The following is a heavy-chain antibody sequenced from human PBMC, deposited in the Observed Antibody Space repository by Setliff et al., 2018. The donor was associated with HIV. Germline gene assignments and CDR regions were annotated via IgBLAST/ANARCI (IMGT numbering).Heavy chain of an antibody. CDR2: IYNSGGT. CDR3: ARHLTPLLVVVS. CDR1: GGSMSSYF. J-gene: IGHJ4*02. D-gene: IGHD2-15*01. V-gene: IGHV4-59*01. Sequence: SETLSLTCTVSGGSMSSYFWSWIRQSPGKGLEWIGYIYNSGGTNYNPSLKSRVTISLDTSKNQFSLNLTSVTAADTAVYYCARHLTPLLVVVSWGQGTLVTVSS.